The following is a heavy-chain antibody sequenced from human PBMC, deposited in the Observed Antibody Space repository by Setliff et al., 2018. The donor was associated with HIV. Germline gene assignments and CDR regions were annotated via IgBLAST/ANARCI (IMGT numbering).Heavy chain of an antibody. D-gene: IGHD6-13*01. CDR2: IYYSGST. CDR1: GGSINSTIYY. V-gene: IGHV4-39*01. CDR3: ARRGIAAAGSDS. J-gene: IGHJ4*02. Sequence: SETLSLPCTVSGGSINSTIYYWGWIRQPPGNGLEWIGSIYYSGSTYYTPSLKSRVTISVDTSQNQFSLKLNSVTAADTAVYYCARRGIAAAGSDSWGQGTLVTVSS.